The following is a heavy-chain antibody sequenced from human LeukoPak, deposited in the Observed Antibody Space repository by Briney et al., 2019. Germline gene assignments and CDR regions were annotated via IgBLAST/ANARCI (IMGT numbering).Heavy chain of an antibody. J-gene: IGHJ4*02. CDR2: IHRDGRT. D-gene: IGHD3-9*01. CDR3: GKTDIYFNPIDY. V-gene: IGHV4-4*02. CDR1: GVSISTSEW. Sequence: SETLSLTSAVSGVSISTSEWWIWVRQPPGQGLEWIGEIHRDGRTRYNPSLTSRVTMSMDYSKNQFSLNVRFVTAADTAIYYCGKTDIYFNPIDYWGPGSLVTVSS.